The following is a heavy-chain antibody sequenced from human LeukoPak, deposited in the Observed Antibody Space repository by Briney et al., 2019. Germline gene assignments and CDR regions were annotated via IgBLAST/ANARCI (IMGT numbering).Heavy chain of an antibody. CDR2: IIPIFGTA. CDR3: ARGLPAAIVWNWFDP. V-gene: IGHV1-69*13. J-gene: IGHJ5*02. Sequence: GASVKVSCKASGYTFTSYYMHWVRQAPGQGLEWMGGIIPIFGTANYAQKFQGRVTITADESTSTAYMELSSLRSEDTAVYYCARGLPAAIVWNWFDPWGQGTLVTVSS. D-gene: IGHD2-2*01. CDR1: GYTFTSYY.